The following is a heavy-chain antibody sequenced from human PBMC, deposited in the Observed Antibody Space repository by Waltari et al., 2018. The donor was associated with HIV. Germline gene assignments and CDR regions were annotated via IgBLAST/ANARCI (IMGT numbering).Heavy chain of an antibody. CDR2: IYYSGST. CDR1: GGSISSSSYY. D-gene: IGHD3-22*01. V-gene: IGHV4-39*01. CDR3: AGNYDSSGYYPPFDAFDI. J-gene: IGHJ3*02. Sequence: QLQLQESGPGLVKPSETLSLTCTVSGGSISSSSYYWGWISQPPGKGLEWIGSIYYSGSTYYNPSLKSRVTISVDTSKNQFSLKLSSVTAADTAVYYCAGNYDSSGYYPPFDAFDIWGQGTMVTVSS.